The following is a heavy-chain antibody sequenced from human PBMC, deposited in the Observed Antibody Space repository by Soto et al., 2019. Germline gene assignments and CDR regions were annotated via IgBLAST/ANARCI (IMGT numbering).Heavy chain of an antibody. CDR1: GFTFSSYG. J-gene: IGHJ6*02. Sequence: PWGSLRLSCAASGFTFSSYGMHWVRQAPGKGLEWVAVIWYDGSNKYYADSVKGRFTISRDNSKNTLYLQMNSLRAEDTAVYYCARGTGVRGVYYYYGMDVWGQGTTVTVSS. D-gene: IGHD3-10*01. CDR2: IWYDGSNK. CDR3: ARGTGVRGVYYYYGMDV. V-gene: IGHV3-33*01.